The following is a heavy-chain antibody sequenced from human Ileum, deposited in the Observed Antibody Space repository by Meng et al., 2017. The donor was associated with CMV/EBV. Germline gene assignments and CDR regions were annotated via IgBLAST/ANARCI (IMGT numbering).Heavy chain of an antibody. CDR2: TYTGGST. Sequence: GESLKISCAASGFAVTNSYMSWVRQAPGKGLEWVSVTYTGGSTFYSDSVKGRFTVSRDSFNNILSLQMNSLRDEDTALYYCVRHMYNFGVVTAIENWGQGTLVTVSS. CDR3: VRHMYNFGVVTAIEN. D-gene: IGHD2-21*02. V-gene: IGHV3-53*01. CDR1: GFAVTNSY. J-gene: IGHJ4*02.